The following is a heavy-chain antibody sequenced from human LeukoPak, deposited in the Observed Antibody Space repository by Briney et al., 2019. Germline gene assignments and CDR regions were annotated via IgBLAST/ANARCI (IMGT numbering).Heavy chain of an antibody. Sequence: GASVKVSCKASGYTFTSYGISWVRQAPGQGLEWMGWISAYNGNTNYAQKLQGRVTMTTDTSTSTAYMELRSLRSDDTAVYYCAGEGSEYYDFWSGSEARHDAFDIWGQGTMVTVSS. V-gene: IGHV1-18*01. D-gene: IGHD3-3*01. CDR2: ISAYNGNT. J-gene: IGHJ3*02. CDR3: AGEGSEYYDFWSGSEARHDAFDI. CDR1: GYTFTSYG.